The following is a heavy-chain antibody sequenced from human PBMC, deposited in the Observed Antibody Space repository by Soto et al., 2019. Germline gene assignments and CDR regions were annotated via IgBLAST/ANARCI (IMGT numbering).Heavy chain of an antibody. CDR2: IIPIFGTA. V-gene: IGHV1-69*12. CDR3: ACSGYCISTSCYADYYYGMDV. Sequence: QVQLVQSGAEVKKPGSSVKVSCKASGGTFSSYAISWVRQAPGQGLEWMGGIIPIFGTANYAQKFQGRVTITADESTSTAYMELSSLRSEDTPVYYCACSGYCISTSCYADYYYGMDVWGQGTTVTVSS. J-gene: IGHJ6*02. D-gene: IGHD2-2*01. CDR1: GGTFSSYA.